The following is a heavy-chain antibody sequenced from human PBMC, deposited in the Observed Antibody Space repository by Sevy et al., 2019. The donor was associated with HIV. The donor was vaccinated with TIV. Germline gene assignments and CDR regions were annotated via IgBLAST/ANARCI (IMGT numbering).Heavy chain of an antibody. CDR2: MNSNSGNT. V-gene: IGHV1-8*01. Sequence: ASVKVSCKASGYTFTSYDINWVRQATGQGLEWMGWMNSNSGNTGYAQKFQGRVTMTRNTSISTAYMELSSLRSEDTAVYYCASYYYDSSGYYDYNGMDVWGQGTTVTVSS. CDR3: ASYYYDSSGYYDYNGMDV. J-gene: IGHJ6*02. CDR1: GYTFTSYD. D-gene: IGHD3-22*01.